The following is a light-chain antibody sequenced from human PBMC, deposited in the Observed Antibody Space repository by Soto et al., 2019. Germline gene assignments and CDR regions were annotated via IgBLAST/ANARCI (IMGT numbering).Light chain of an antibody. CDR1: QSISTW. J-gene: IGKJ1*01. V-gene: IGKV1-5*03. CDR3: QQYNSYPWT. CDR2: KAS. Sequence: DIKMTQSPSTLSASVGDRVTITCRASQSISTWLAWYQQKAGRGPNLLIYKASTLESGVPSRFSGSGSETEFTLIISSLQPDDFATYYCQQYNSYPWTFGQGTKVEIK.